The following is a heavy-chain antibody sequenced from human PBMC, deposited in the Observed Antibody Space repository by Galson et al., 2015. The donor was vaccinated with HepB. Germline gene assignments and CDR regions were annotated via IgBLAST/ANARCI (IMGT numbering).Heavy chain of an antibody. V-gene: IGHV3-23*01. J-gene: IGHJ4*02. CDR2: VSNGGDRT. CDR1: GFIFSNFD. D-gene: IGHD6-19*01. CDR3: AKDLQRSSGWFSVEY. Sequence: SLRLSCAASGFIFSNFDMIWVRQAPGKGLEWVSAVSNGGDRTYYADSVKGRFNISRDNAKNTVYLQMHSLRAEDTAVYYCAKDLQRSSGWFSVEYWGQGALVTVSS.